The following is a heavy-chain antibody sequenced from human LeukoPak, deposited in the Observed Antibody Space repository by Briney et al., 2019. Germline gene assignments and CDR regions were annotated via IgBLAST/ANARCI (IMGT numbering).Heavy chain of an antibody. D-gene: IGHD3-3*01. V-gene: IGHV3-23*01. CDR3: ARTIFGVTHAFDI. CDR2: ITDSGGST. Sequence: PGGSLRLSCAASRFTFINYAMSWVRQAPGQGLEWVSAITDSGGSTYSAHSVRGRFTIPRDNSKNTVDLQMDNLRAEDTATYYCARTIFGVTHAFDIWSQGTVVTVSS. J-gene: IGHJ3*02. CDR1: RFTFINYA.